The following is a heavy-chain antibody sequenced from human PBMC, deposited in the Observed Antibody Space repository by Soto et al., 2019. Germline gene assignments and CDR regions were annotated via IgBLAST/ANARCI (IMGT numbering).Heavy chain of an antibody. CDR3: ANGGDYYYCYSMDV. J-gene: IGHJ6*04. CDR1: AFSCGSYG. D-gene: IGHD6-25*01. V-gene: IGHV3-30*18. CDR2: ISYDGSNK. Sequence: GGSRRRSGSAPAFSCGSYGKHGVRQAPGKGLEWVAVISYDGSNKYYADPVKGRFTISRDNSKNTPYLQMNSLRAEDTAVYYCANGGDYYYCYSMDVWGKGPTVIVSS.